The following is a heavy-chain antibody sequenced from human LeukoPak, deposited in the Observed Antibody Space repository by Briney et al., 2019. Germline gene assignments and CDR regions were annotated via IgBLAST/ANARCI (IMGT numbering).Heavy chain of an antibody. CDR2: IYYSGST. Sequence: PSETLSLTCTVSGGSISSYYWSWIRQPPGKGLEWIWYIYYSGSTNYNPSLKSRVSISVDTSKNQFSLKLSSVTAADTAVYYCARHLLGGGLDAFDIWGQGTMVTVSS. D-gene: IGHD2-15*01. J-gene: IGHJ3*02. CDR3: ARHLLGGGLDAFDI. CDR1: GGSISSYY. V-gene: IGHV4-59*08.